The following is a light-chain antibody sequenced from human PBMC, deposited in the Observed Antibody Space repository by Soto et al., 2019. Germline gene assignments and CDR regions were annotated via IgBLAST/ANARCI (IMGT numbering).Light chain of an antibody. CDR1: SSDVGGYNY. CDR2: EVT. J-gene: IGLJ2*01. Sequence: QSVLTQPASVSGSPGQSITISCTGTSSDVGGYNYVSWYQQHPGEVPKLLIYEVTTRPSGVSNRFSGSKSGNTASLTISGLLAEDEADYYCSSYTSDITHVFGGGTKLTVL. CDR3: SSYTSDITHV. V-gene: IGLV2-14*01.